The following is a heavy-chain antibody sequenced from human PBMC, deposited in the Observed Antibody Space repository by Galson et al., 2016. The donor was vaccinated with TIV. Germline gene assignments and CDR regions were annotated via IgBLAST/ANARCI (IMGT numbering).Heavy chain of an antibody. V-gene: IGHV1-69*06. CDR1: GGSFMNYA. CDR3: AGPPTFGNVYHYYMDV. D-gene: IGHD1-14*01. J-gene: IGHJ6*03. Sequence: SVKVSCKASGGSFMNYAVSWVRQAPGQGLEWMGRIIPIFGTGNYAQKFKGRVTITADIFASTAYMELSSLTSDDTAVYYCAGPPTFGNVYHYYMDVWGKGTAVTVSS. CDR2: IIPIFGTG.